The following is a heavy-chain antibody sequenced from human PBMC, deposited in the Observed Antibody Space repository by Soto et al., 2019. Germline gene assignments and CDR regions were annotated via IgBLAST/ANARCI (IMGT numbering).Heavy chain of an antibody. D-gene: IGHD3-3*01. Sequence: QVQLQQWGAGLLKPSETLSLTCAVYGGSFSGYYWSWIRQPPGKGLEWIGEINHSGSTNYNPSLKSRVTISVATSKNQFSLKLSSVPAADTAVYYCARNGSYYDFWSGYYFGGGMDVWGQGTTVTVSS. CDR2: INHSGST. CDR3: ARNGSYYDFWSGYYFGGGMDV. J-gene: IGHJ6*02. CDR1: GGSFSGYY. V-gene: IGHV4-34*01.